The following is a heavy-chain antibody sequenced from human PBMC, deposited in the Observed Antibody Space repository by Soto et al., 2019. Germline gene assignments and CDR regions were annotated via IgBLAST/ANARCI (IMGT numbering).Heavy chain of an antibody. J-gene: IGHJ3*02. CDR1: GYSFTSYW. V-gene: IGHV5-51*01. D-gene: IGHD3-3*01. CDR2: IYPGDSDT. Sequence: GESLKISCKGSGYSFTSYWIGWVRQIPGKGLEWMGIIYPGDSDTRYSPSFQGQVTISADKSISTAYLQWSSLKASDTAMYYCARLSITIFGVVIIHFGAFDIWGQGTMVTVS. CDR3: ARLSITIFGVVIIHFGAFDI.